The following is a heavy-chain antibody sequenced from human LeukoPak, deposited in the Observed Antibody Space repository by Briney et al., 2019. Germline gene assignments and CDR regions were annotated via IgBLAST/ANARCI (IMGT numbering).Heavy chain of an antibody. J-gene: IGHJ4*02. V-gene: IGHV3-66*01. CDR1: GFTVSSNY. D-gene: IGHD6-13*01. CDR2: IYNDGST. CDR3: ARGYSSPDY. Sequence: GGSLRLSCAASGFTVSSNYMSWVRQAPGKGLEWVSVIYNDGSTFYADSVRGRFTVSRDNSKNTLYLQMNSLRAEDTAVYYCARGYSSPDYWGQGTLVTVSS.